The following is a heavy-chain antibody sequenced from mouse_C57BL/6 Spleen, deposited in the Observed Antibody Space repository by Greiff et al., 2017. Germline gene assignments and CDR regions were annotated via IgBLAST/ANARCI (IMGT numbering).Heavy chain of an antibody. CDR2: IYPGDGDT. D-gene: IGHD4-1*01. CDR1: GYAFSSYW. J-gene: IGHJ3*01. V-gene: IGHV1-80*01. CDR3: AGGLLGRGFAY. Sequence: QVQLKESGAELVKPGASVKISCKASGYAFSSYWMNWVKQRPGKGLEWIGQIYPGDGDTNYNGKFKGKATLTADKSSSTAYMQLSSLTSEDSAVYFCAGGLLGRGFAYWGQGTLVTVSA.